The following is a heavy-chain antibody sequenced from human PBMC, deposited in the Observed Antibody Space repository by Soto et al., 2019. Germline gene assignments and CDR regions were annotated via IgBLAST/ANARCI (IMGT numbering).Heavy chain of an antibody. CDR1: GFTFSSYG. Sequence: QVQLVESGGGVVQPGRSLRLSCAASGFTFSSYGMHWVRQAPGKGLEWVAVIWYDGSNKYYADSVKGRFTISRDNSKNTLYLQMNSLRAEDTAVYYCARGRAQQLVFASGWFDPWGQGTLVTVSS. CDR2: IWYDGSNK. D-gene: IGHD6-13*01. CDR3: ARGRAQQLVFASGWFDP. V-gene: IGHV3-33*01. J-gene: IGHJ5*02.